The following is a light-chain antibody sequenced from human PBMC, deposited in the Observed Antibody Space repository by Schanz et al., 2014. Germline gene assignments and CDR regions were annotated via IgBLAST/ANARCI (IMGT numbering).Light chain of an antibody. CDR3: SSYTSSPSWV. CDR2: EGS. J-gene: IGLJ3*02. CDR1: SSDIGSYNL. Sequence: QSVLTQPASVSGSPGQSITISCTGTSSDIGSYNLVSWYQQHPDKAPKLMIYEGSKRPSGVPDRFSGSKSGNTASLTISGLRAEDEADYYCSSYTSSPSWVFGGGTKLTVL. V-gene: IGLV2-14*02.